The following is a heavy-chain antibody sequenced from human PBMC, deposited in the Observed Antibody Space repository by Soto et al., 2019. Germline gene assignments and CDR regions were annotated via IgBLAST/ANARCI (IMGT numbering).Heavy chain of an antibody. Sequence: GASVEGLLQGFWLHLYQLWYQLGATGPGQGLEWMGWISAYNGNTNYAQKLQGRVTMTTDTSTSTAYMELRSLRSDDTAVYYCARDSRGQQLDFNYYYMDVWGKGTTVTVSS. CDR2: ISAYNGNT. J-gene: IGHJ6*03. CDR1: LHLYQLW. V-gene: IGHV1-18*01. D-gene: IGHD6-13*01. CDR3: ARDSRGQQLDFNYYYMDV.